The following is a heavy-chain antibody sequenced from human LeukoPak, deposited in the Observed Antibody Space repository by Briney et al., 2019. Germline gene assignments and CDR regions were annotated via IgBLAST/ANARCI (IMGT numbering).Heavy chain of an antibody. D-gene: IGHD2-15*01. J-gene: IGHJ4*02. Sequence: ASAKVSCKASGYTFNTYGISWVRQAPGQGLEWMGWISAYNGNTNYAQKLQGRVTMTTDTSTKTAYMELRSLRSDDTAVYYCASGYCSGGSCHGLLDYWGQGTLVIVSS. V-gene: IGHV1-18*01. CDR1: GYTFNTYG. CDR2: ISAYNGNT. CDR3: ASGYCSGGSCHGLLDY.